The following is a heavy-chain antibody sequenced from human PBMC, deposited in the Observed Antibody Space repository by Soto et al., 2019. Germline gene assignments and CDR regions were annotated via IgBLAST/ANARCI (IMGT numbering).Heavy chain of an antibody. CDR2: ISWNSGSI. V-gene: IGHV3-9*01. Sequence: GGSLRLSCAASGFTFDDYAMHWVRQAPGKGLEWVSGISWNSGSIGYADSVKGRFTISRDNAKNSLYLQMNSLRAEDTALYYCAKDYYGSGSYYPPYYYYYYMDVWGKGTTVTVS. CDR3: AKDYYGSGSYYPPYYYYYYMDV. D-gene: IGHD3-10*01. J-gene: IGHJ6*03. CDR1: GFTFDDYA.